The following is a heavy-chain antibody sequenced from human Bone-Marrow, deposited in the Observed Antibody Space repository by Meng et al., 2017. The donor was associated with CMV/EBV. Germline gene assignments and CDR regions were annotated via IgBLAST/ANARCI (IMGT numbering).Heavy chain of an antibody. CDR3: ARAGVWLPNQ. Sequence: SETLSLTCAVYGGSLRDSFWTWIRQTPGKGLEWIGEIDHNENTNYNPYLGGRATMSVDTSKNQFSPKVRSVTAADTAVYYCARAGVWLPNQWSQGTPVTVSS. CDR1: GGSLRDSF. D-gene: IGHD5-24*01. CDR2: IDHNENT. J-gene: IGHJ4*01. V-gene: IGHV4-34*01.